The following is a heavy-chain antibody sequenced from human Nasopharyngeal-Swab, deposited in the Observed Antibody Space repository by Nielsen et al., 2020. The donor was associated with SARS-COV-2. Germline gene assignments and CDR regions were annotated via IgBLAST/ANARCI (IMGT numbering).Heavy chain of an antibody. D-gene: IGHD5-24*01. Sequence: GGSLRLSCKGSGYSFTSYWIGWVRQLPGKGLEWMGIIYPGDSDTRYSPSFQGQVAISADKSISTAYLQWSSLKASDTAMYYCARNVEVATITPYYYYGMDVWGQGTTVTVSS. CDR1: GYSFTSYW. J-gene: IGHJ6*02. CDR3: ARNVEVATITPYYYYGMDV. CDR2: IYPGDSDT. V-gene: IGHV5-51*01.